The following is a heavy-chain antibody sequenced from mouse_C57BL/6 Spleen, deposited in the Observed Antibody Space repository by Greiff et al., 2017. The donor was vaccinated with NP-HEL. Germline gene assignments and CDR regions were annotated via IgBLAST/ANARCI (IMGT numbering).Heavy chain of an antibody. CDR3: ARGGITTVVAPYWYFDV. CDR1: GYTFTSYW. CDR2: IDPNSGGT. J-gene: IGHJ1*03. V-gene: IGHV1-72*01. D-gene: IGHD1-1*01. Sequence: QVQLQHPGAELVKPGASVKLSCKASGYTFTSYWMHWVKQRPGRGLEWIGRIDPNSGGTKYNEKFKSKATLTVDKPSSTAYMQLSSLTSEDSAVYYCARGGITTVVAPYWYFDVWGTGTTVTVSS.